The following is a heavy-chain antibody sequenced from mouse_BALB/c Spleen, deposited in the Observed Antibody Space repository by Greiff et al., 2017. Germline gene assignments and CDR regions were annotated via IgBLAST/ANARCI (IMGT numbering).Heavy chain of an antibody. J-gene: IGHJ2*01. D-gene: IGHD4-1*01. CDR2: ISSGSSTI. Sequence: DVMLVESGGGLVQPGGSRKLSCAASGFTFSSFGMHWVRQAPEKGLEWVAYISSGSSTIYYADTVKGRFTISRDNPKNTLFLQMTSLRSEDTAMYYCARDWSYYFDYWGQGTTLTVSS. CDR1: GFTFSSFG. V-gene: IGHV5-17*02. CDR3: ARDWSYYFDY.